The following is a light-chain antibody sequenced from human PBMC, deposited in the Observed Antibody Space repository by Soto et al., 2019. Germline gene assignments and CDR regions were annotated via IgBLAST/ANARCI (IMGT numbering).Light chain of an antibody. V-gene: IGKV1-5*03. CDR1: QSISSW. CDR2: KAS. J-gene: IGKJ4*01. CDR3: QQYTSYSRT. Sequence: DIQMTQSPSTLSASVGDRVTITCRASQSISSWLAWYQQKPGKAPKLLIYKASSLESGVPSRFSGSGSGTEFTLSISSLQPDDFATYYCQQYTSYSRTFGGGTKVEIK.